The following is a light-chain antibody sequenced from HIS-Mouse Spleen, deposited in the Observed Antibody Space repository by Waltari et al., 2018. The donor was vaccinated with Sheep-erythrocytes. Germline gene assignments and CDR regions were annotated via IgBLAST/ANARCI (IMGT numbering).Light chain of an antibody. V-gene: IGLV2-11*01. Sequence: QSALTQPRSVSGSPGQSVTISCTGTSSDVGGYNYVPWYQQHPGKAPKLMNYDVSKRPSGVPDRFSGSKSGNTASLTISGLQAEDEADYYCCSYAGSYNHVFATGTKVTVL. CDR3: CSYAGSYNHV. CDR2: DVS. CDR1: SSDVGGYNY. J-gene: IGLJ1*01.